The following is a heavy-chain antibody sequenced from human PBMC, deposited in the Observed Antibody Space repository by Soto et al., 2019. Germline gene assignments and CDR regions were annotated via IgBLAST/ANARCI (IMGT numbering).Heavy chain of an antibody. CDR1: GYSFTSHW. Sequence: GESLKISCKTSGYSFTSHWIAWVRQMPGKGLEWMGIIYPSDSDIRYRPSFQGRVTISVDKSISTAYLQWSSLKASDTATYYCARKAYSNCRGGMDVWGQGTTVTVSS. CDR2: IYPSDSDI. J-gene: IGHJ6*02. CDR3: ARKAYSNCRGGMDV. D-gene: IGHD3-16*01. V-gene: IGHV5-51*01.